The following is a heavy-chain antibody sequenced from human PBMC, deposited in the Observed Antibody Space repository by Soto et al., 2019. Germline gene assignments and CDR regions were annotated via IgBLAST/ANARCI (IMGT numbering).Heavy chain of an antibody. CDR2: IYYSGST. V-gene: IGHV4-30-4*01. CDR1: GGSISSGDYY. CDR3: ASSTKQITMVRGDNWFDP. Sequence: SETLSLTCTVSGGSISSGDYYWSWIRQPPGKGLEWIGYIYYSGSTYYNPSLKSRVTISVDTSKNQFSLKLSSVTAADTAVYYCASSTKQITMVRGDNWFDPWGQGTLVTVSS. J-gene: IGHJ5*02. D-gene: IGHD3-10*01.